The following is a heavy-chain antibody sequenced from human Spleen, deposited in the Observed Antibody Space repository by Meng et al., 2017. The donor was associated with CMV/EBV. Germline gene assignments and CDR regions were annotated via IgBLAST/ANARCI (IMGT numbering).Heavy chain of an antibody. D-gene: IGHD6-13*01. V-gene: IGHV4-39*07. CDR3: ARDEEGGSSWTKIDY. Sequence: SETLSLTCTVSGGSISSGTFFWGWIRQTPGKGLEWIGSVCYSGTTYHNPSLKSRVTMSVDTSKNPFSLLLRAVTAADTAVYYCARDEEGGSSWTKIDYWGRGTLVTVSS. CDR1: GGSISSGTFF. J-gene: IGHJ4*02. CDR2: VCYSGTT.